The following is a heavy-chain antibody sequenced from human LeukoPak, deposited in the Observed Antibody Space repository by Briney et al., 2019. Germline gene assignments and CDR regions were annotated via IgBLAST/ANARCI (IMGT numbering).Heavy chain of an antibody. Sequence: PSETLSLTCTVSGGSISSYYWSWIRQPPGKGLEWIGYIYYSGSTNYNPSLKSRVTISVDTSKNQFSLKLSSVTAADTAVYYCASHRAAAAANWFDPWGQGTLVTVSS. CDR3: ASHRAAAAANWFDP. CDR2: IYYSGST. J-gene: IGHJ5*02. D-gene: IGHD6-13*01. V-gene: IGHV4-59*08. CDR1: GGSISSYY.